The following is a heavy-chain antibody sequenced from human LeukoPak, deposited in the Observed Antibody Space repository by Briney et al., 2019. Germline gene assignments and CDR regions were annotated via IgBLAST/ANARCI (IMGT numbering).Heavy chain of an antibody. J-gene: IGHJ4*02. V-gene: IGHV3-33*01. CDR1: GFTFSSYG. CDR3: ARDRAGTAAAGTGIPDY. CDR2: IWYDGSNK. D-gene: IGHD6-13*01. Sequence: GGSLRLSCAASGFTFSSYGMHWVRQAPGKGLEWVAVIWYDGSNKYYADSVKGRFTISRDNSKNTLYLQMNSLRAEDTAVYYCARDRAGTAAAGTGIPDYWGQGTLVTVSS.